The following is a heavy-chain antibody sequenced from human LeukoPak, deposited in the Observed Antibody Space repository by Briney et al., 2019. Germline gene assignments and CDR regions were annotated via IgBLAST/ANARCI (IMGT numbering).Heavy chain of an antibody. V-gene: IGHV1-3*01. J-gene: IGHJ4*02. CDR2: INAGNGNT. D-gene: IGHD3-22*01. CDR1: GGTFSSYA. Sequence: ASVKVSCKASGGTFSSYAISWVRQAPGQGLEWMGWINAGNGNTKYSQKFLGRVTITRDTSASTAYMELSSLRSEDTAVYYCAREYDSSGYYDYWGQGTLVTVSS. CDR3: AREYDSSGYYDY.